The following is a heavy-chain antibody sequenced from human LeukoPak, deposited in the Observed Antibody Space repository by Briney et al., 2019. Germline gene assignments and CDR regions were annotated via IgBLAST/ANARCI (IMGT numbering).Heavy chain of an antibody. CDR3: ARDSRYYDFWSGYLNY. CDR2: ISTSGNT. D-gene: IGHD3-3*01. Sequence: SETLSLTCSVSSGFISNYYWSWIRQPAGKGLEWIGRISTSGNTNYSPSLKSRVTMSVDTSKNQFFLNLRSVTAADTAVYYCARDSRYYDFWSGYLNYWGQGALVTVSS. CDR1: SGFISNYY. V-gene: IGHV4-4*07. J-gene: IGHJ4*02.